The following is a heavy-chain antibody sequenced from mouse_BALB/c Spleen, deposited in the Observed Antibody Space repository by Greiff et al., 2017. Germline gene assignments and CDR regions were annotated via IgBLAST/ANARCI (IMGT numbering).Heavy chain of an antibody. CDR1: GYSITSGYY. J-gene: IGHJ4*01. CDR2: ISYDGSN. CDR3: ARRDYYGSSYDAMDY. Sequence: EVQVVESGPGLVKPSQSLSLTCSVTGYSITSGYYWNWIRQFPGNKLEWMGYISYDGSNNYNPSLKNRISITRDTSKNQFFLKLNSVTTEDTATYYCARRDYYGSSYDAMDYWGQGTSVTVSS. D-gene: IGHD1-1*01. V-gene: IGHV3-6*02.